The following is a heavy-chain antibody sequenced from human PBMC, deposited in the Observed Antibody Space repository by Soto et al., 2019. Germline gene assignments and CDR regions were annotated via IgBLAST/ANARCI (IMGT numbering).Heavy chain of an antibody. CDR3: ARLIHCKTTSCYFDY. D-gene: IGHD2-2*01. Sequence: QLQLQESGPGLVKPSETLSLTCTVSGGSISSSSYYWAWVRQPPGKGLEWIGSVYYSGTTYYNPSLTGRRTISAAPSRNQCSLQLSSVTAADTAVFYCARLIHCKTTSCYFDYWGQGTLVTVSS. CDR1: GGSISSSSYY. CDR2: VYYSGTT. V-gene: IGHV4-39*01. J-gene: IGHJ4*02.